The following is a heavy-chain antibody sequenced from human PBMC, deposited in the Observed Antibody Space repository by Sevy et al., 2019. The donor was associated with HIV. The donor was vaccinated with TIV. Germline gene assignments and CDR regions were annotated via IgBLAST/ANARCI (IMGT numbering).Heavy chain of an antibody. Sequence: GGSLRLSCAASGFSVSTHAMHWVRQAPGKGLEWVALISYDGSSKYYADSVKGRLTISRDNSKNTLYLQMSSLRPDDTAVYYCTRDAGYSTGWYPPDYWGQGTLVTVSS. CDR2: ISYDGSSK. J-gene: IGHJ4*02. CDR1: GFSVSTHA. CDR3: TRDAGYSTGWYPPDY. D-gene: IGHD6-19*01. V-gene: IGHV3-30-3*01.